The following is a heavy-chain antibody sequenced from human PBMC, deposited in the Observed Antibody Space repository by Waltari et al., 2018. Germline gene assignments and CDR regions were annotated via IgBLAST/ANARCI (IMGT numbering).Heavy chain of an antibody. V-gene: IGHV4-61*02. D-gene: IGHD5-18*01. J-gene: IGHJ6*02. CDR2: IDTSGRT. CDR1: GGSISSGSYY. Sequence: QVQLQESGPGLVKPSQTLSLTCTVSGGSISSGSYYWSWIRQPAGKGLEWIGRIDTSGRTNYNPSLKIRVTISVDTSKNQFSLTLSSVTAADTAVYYCARKSYGYYYYGMDVWGQGTTVTVSS. CDR3: ARKSYGYYYYGMDV.